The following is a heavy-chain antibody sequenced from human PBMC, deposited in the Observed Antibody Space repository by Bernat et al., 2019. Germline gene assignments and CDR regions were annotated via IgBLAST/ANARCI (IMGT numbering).Heavy chain of an antibody. CDR3: ARGSSGSYDNPFDY. J-gene: IGHJ4*02. CDR1: GFSLSTSGMR. Sequence: QVTLKESGPALVKPTQTLTLTCTFSGFSLSTSGMRVSWIRQPPGKALEWLARIDWDDDKFYSTSLKTRLTISKDTSKNQVVLTMPNMDPVDTATYYCARGSSGSYDNPFDYWGQGTLVTVSS. CDR2: IDWDDDK. D-gene: IGHD3-10*01. V-gene: IGHV2-70*04.